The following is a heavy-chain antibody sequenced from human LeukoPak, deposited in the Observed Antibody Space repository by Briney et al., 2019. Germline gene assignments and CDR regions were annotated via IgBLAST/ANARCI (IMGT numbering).Heavy chain of an antibody. CDR1: GFTVSSNY. D-gene: IGHD3-10*01. V-gene: IGHV3-66*02. CDR2: IYSGGST. Sequence: GGSLRLSCAASGFTVSSNYMSWVRQAPGKGLEWVSVIYSGGSTYYADSVKGRFTISRDNSKNTLYLQMNSLRAEDTAVYYCARGRGRLWLGAFDYWGQGTLVTVSS. CDR3: ARGRGRLWLGAFDY. J-gene: IGHJ4*02.